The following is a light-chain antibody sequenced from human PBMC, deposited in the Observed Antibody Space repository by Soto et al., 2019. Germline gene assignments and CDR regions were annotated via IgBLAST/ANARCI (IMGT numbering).Light chain of an antibody. CDR2: GAT. J-gene: IGKJ1*01. CDR1: QGVSSN. CDR3: QQYNNWPRT. V-gene: IGKV3-15*01. Sequence: SQSAGTLSLYTGEGATLSCRASQGVSSNSLAWYQQKPGQAPRLLIHGATTRATGIPARFSGSGSGTEFTLTISSLQSEDFAVYYCQQYNNWPRTFGQGTKVDI.